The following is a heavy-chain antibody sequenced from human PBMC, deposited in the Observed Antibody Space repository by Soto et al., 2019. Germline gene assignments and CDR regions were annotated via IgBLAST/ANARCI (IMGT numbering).Heavy chain of an antibody. J-gene: IGHJ6*03. CDR2: IIPILGIA. Sequence: GASVKVSCKASGGTLSSYTISWVRQAPGQGLEWMGRIIPILGIANYAQKFQGRVTITADKSTSTAYMELSSLRSEDTAVYYCAITLGYCSSTSCPKRAYYYYYYMDVWGKGTTVTVSS. CDR3: AITLGYCSSTSCPKRAYYYYYYMDV. D-gene: IGHD2-2*01. CDR1: GGTLSSYT. V-gene: IGHV1-69*02.